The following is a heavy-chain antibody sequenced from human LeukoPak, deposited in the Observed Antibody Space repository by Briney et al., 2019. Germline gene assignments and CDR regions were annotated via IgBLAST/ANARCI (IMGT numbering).Heavy chain of an antibody. CDR2: INPNSGGT. J-gene: IGHJ4*02. CDR1: GYTFTGYY. D-gene: IGHD3-22*01. V-gene: IGHV1-2*02. CDR3: ASLYYYDSSGYYPTYDY. Sequence: GASVKVSCKASGYTFTGYYMHWVRQAPGQGLEWMGWINPNSGGTNYAQKFRGRVTMTRDTSISTAYMELSRLRSDDTAVYYCASLYYYDSSGYYPTYDYWGQGTLVTVSS.